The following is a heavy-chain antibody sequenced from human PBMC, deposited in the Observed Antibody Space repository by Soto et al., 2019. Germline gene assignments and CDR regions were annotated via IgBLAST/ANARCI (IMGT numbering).Heavy chain of an antibody. Sequence: PGGSLRLSCAASGFSLTARVIHWVRQAPGKGLDWVSLISHDGVNKVYADSVKGRFTISRDISKNTVFLQMDSLRLEDTAVYFCVREAESSGSAGTFQ. D-gene: IGHD3-22*01. CDR3: VREAESSGSAGTFQ. J-gene: IGHJ1*01. V-gene: IGHV3-30*03. CDR1: GFSLTARV. CDR2: ISHDGVNK.